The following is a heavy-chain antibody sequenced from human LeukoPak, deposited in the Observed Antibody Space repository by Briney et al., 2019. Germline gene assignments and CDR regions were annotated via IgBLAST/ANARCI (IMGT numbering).Heavy chain of an antibody. CDR3: ARGDSSGYYGLY. V-gene: IGHV1-69*05. Sequence: SVKVSCKASGGTFSSYAISWVRQAPGQGLEWMGRIIPIFGTANYAQKFQGRVAITTDESTSTAYMELSSLRSEDTAVYYCARGDSSGYYGLYWGQGTLVTVSS. J-gene: IGHJ4*02. CDR2: IIPIFGTA. D-gene: IGHD3-22*01. CDR1: GGTFSSYA.